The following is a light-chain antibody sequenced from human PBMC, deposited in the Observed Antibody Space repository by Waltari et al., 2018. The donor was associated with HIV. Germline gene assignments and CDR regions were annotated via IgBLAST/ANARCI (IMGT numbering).Light chain of an antibody. Sequence: QSVLTQPPSVSGAPGQRVTISCTGSSSNIGAGYEVHWYQQLPGTGPKLLIYYINNRPSGGPDRFSGSKSGTSAALAITGVQAEDEADYYCQSYDSSLSGVLFGGGTKLTVL. CDR2: YIN. V-gene: IGLV1-40*01. CDR3: QSYDSSLSGVL. CDR1: SSNIGAGYE. J-gene: IGLJ2*01.